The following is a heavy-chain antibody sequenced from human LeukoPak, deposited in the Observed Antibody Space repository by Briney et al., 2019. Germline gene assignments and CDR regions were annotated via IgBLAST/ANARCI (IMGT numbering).Heavy chain of an antibody. CDR1: GFAFSSYA. V-gene: IGHV3-23*01. CDR2: ISGSGGST. D-gene: IGHD4-23*01. J-gene: IGHJ3*02. CDR3: VNTLTTVVIPGAFDI. Sequence: GGSLRLSCAASGFAFSSYAVSWVRQTPGKGLEWVSAISGSGGSTYYADSVKGRFTISRDNSKNTLYLQMNSLRAEDTAVYYCVNTLTTVVIPGAFDIWGQGTMVTVSS.